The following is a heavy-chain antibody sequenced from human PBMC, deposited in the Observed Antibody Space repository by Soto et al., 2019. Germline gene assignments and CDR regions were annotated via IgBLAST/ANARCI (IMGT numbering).Heavy chain of an antibody. J-gene: IGHJ6*01. Sequence: QVQLVESGGGVVQPGRSVRLSCVGSGFPFRSYGIHWVRQSPGKGLEWVAYTSSGAERKDYVDSVKGRFTISKDNSKNTLFLDIDSVRPEDTAVYFCAKFSDDYGTDIW. V-gene: IGHV3-30*18. CDR1: GFPFRSYG. CDR2: TSSGAERK. CDR3: AKFSDDYGTDI.